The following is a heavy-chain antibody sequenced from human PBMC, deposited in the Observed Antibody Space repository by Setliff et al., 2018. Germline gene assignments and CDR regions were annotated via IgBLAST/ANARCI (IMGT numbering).Heavy chain of an antibody. D-gene: IGHD3-10*01. V-gene: IGHV3-7*01. CDR3: ARDGLLWFGELLSEYYFDY. CDR2: IKEDGSEK. Sequence: TFSNYWMSWVRQAPGKGLEWVANIKEDGSEKYYADSVKGRFTISRDNSKNSLYLQMNSLRADDTAVYYWARDGLLWFGELLSEYYFDYWGQGTLVTVSS. J-gene: IGHJ4*02. CDR1: TFSNYW.